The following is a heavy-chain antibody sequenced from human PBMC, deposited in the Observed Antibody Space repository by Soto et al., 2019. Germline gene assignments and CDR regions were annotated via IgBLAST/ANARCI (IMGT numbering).Heavy chain of an antibody. CDR2: IIPKFGTT. Sequence: QVQLVQSGAEVKKPGTSVKVSCKGSGGTFSSYVISWVRQAPGQGLEWMGGIIPKFGTTKYAQKFQGRVTLPADESTIIVYMELSSLRSEDTAVYYCARGRADRFGRYYYGLDVWGQGTTVTVS. V-gene: IGHV1-69*12. CDR1: GGTFSSYV. J-gene: IGHJ6*02. D-gene: IGHD3-10*01. CDR3: ARGRADRFGRYYYGLDV.